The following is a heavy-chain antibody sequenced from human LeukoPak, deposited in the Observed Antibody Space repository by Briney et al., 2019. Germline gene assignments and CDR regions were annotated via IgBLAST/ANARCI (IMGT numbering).Heavy chain of an antibody. CDR2: INPNSGGT. CDR3: ARILYYYDSSGYYSSVWFDP. D-gene: IGHD3-22*01. J-gene: IGHJ5*02. V-gene: IGHV1-2*02. CDR1: GYTFSGYY. Sequence: ASVKVSCKASGYTFSGYYIHWVRQAPGQGLEWMGWINPNSGGTNYAQRFQGRVTMTRDTSISTAYMDLSRLRPDDTAVYYCARILYYYDSSGYYSSVWFDPWGQGTLVTVSS.